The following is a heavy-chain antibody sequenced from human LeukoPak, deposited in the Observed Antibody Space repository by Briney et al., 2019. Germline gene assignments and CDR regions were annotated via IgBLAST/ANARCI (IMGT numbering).Heavy chain of an antibody. Sequence: GGSLRLSCAASGFNFRTYGMHWVRQAPGKGLEWVAFIQFDESSENYADSVKGRFTISRDNSKNTVYLRVNSLRAEDTAVYYCAKEDGTVVVSTFGDWGQGTLVTVSS. V-gene: IGHV3-30*02. D-gene: IGHD3-22*01. CDR2: IQFDESSE. CDR3: AKEDGTVVVSTFGD. J-gene: IGHJ4*02. CDR1: GFNFRTYG.